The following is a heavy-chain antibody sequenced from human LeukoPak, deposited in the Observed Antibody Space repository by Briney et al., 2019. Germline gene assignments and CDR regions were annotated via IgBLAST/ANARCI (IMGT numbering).Heavy chain of an antibody. CDR3: ARHLRSARDAFDI. CDR2: IYYSGST. V-gene: IGHV4-39*01. CDR1: GGSISSSSYY. Sequence: SETLSLTCTVSGGSISSSSYYWDWIRQPPGKGLEWIGSIYYSGSTYYNPSLKSRVTISVDTSKNQFSLTLSSVTAADTAVYYCARHLRSARDAFDIWGQGTMVTVSS. J-gene: IGHJ3*02.